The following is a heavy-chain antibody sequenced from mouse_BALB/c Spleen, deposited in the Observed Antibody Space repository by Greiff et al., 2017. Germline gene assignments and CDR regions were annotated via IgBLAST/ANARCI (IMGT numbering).Heavy chain of an antibody. Sequence: EVQVVESGGGLVKPGGSLKLSCAASGFAFSSYDMSWVRQTPEKRLEWVAYISSGGGSTYYPDTVKGRFTISRDNAKNTLYLQMSSLKSEDTAMYYCARQDGNYGAMDYWGQGTSVTVSS. CDR1: GFAFSSYD. V-gene: IGHV5-12-1*01. CDR2: ISSGGGST. J-gene: IGHJ4*01. D-gene: IGHD2-1*01. CDR3: ARQDGNYGAMDY.